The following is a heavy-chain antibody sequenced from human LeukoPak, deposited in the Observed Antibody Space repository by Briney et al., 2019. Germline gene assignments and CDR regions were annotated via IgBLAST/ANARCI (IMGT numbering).Heavy chain of an antibody. CDR2: ISSSSNTI. Sequence: GGSLRLSCAASGFTFSSYSMIWVRQVPGKGLEWVSYISSSSNTIYYADSVKGRFTISRDNAKSSLYLQMNSLRVEETAVFYCAKVGYCSRTSCNYFDDWGQGTLVTVSS. J-gene: IGHJ4*02. V-gene: IGHV3-48*04. CDR1: GFTFSSYS. CDR3: AKVGYCSRTSCNYFDD. D-gene: IGHD2-2*01.